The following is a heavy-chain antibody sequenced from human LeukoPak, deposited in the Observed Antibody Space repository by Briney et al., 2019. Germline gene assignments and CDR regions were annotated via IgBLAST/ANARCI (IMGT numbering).Heavy chain of an antibody. Sequence: SSQTLSLTCAVSGGFISSGGYSWSWIRQPPGKGLEWIGYIYHSGSTYYNPSLKSRVTISVDRSKNQFSLKLSSVTAADTAVYYCARANLDYSNGATYYYGMDVWGQGTTVTVSS. J-gene: IGHJ6*02. CDR1: GGFISSGGYS. D-gene: IGHD4-11*01. V-gene: IGHV4-30-2*01. CDR2: IYHSGST. CDR3: ARANLDYSNGATYYYGMDV.